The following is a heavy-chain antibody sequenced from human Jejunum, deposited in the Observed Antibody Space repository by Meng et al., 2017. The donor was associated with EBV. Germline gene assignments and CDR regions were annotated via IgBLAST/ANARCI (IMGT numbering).Heavy chain of an antibody. CDR1: GYTFTSYD. V-gene: IGHV1-8*02. CDR3: ARGVAAGFDY. Sequence: HLVQSWSEVKKPGASVKVSCKSSGYTFTSYDINWVRPATGQGPEWMGWMSPNSGNTGYAQKFQGRVTMTRDTSISTAYMELSSLRSEDTAVYYCARGVAAGFDYWGQGTLVTVSS. J-gene: IGHJ4*02. D-gene: IGHD6-13*01. CDR2: MSPNSGNT.